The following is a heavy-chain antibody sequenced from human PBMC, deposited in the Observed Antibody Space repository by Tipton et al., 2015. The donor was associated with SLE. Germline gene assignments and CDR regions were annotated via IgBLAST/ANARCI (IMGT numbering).Heavy chain of an antibody. CDR3: ARGGPSWYYYYYMDV. D-gene: IGHD2-15*01. CDR1: GFTFSSYE. CDR2: ISSSGSTI. V-gene: IGHV3-48*03. J-gene: IGHJ6*03. Sequence: SLRLSCAASGFTFSSYEMNWVRQAPGKGLEWVSYISSSGSTIYYADSVKGRFTISRDNAKNSLYLQMNSLRAEDTAVYYCARGGPSWYYYYYMDVWGKGTTVTVSS.